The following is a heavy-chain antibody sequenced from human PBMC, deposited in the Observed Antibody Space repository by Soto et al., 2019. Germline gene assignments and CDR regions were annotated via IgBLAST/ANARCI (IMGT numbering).Heavy chain of an antibody. D-gene: IGHD6-6*01. CDR3: ARGDDILARRGDYFDY. CDR1: GGTFNSYG. V-gene: IGHV1-69*06. J-gene: IGHJ4*02. Sequence: QVQLVQSGAEVKKPGSSVKVSCKASGGTFNSYGFNWVRQAPGQGLEWMGGVIPMFGTANYAQKFQGRVTITADKSTSTSYVEVKSLRSEDTAVYYCARGDDILARRGDYFDYWGQGTQVTVSS. CDR2: VIPMFGTA.